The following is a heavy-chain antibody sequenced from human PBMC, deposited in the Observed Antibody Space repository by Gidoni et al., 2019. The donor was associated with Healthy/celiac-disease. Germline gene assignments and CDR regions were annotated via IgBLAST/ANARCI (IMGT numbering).Heavy chain of an antibody. Sequence: EVQLLESGGGLVQPGGSLRLSCAASGFTFSSYAMSWVRQAPGKGLEWVSAISGSGGSTYYEDSVKGRFTISRDNSKNTLYLQMNSLRAEDTAVYYCASRSSSSWNRVWYFDLWGRGTLVTVSS. V-gene: IGHV3-23*01. J-gene: IGHJ2*01. D-gene: IGHD6-13*01. CDR3: ASRSSSSWNRVWYFDL. CDR1: GFTFSSYA. CDR2: ISGSGGST.